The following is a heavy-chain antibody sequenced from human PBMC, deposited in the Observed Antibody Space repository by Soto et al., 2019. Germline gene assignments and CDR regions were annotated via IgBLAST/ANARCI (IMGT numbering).Heavy chain of an antibody. Sequence: EVQLVESGGGLVKPGGSLRLSCAASGFSFRTTWMAWVRQAPGKGLEWVGRIKSKSAGETTDYADPVKGRFTISRDDSKDTLYLHMDSLETGDTAVYYCSTGSPFSGGGFDCWGQGTLVTVSP. CDR2: IKSKSAGETT. CDR1: GFSFRTTW. J-gene: IGHJ4*02. CDR3: STGSPFSGGGFDC. D-gene: IGHD2-15*01. V-gene: IGHV3-15*05.